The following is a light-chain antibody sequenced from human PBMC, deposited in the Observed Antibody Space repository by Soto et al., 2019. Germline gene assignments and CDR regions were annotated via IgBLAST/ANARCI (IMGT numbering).Light chain of an antibody. CDR2: GTY. CDR1: QSVTSSY. Sequence: DIVLTQSPGTLSLSPGETATLSCRASQSVTSSYLAWYQQKPGQAPRLLIYGTYNRAAGIPDRFTGSGSGTDFTLTISRLEPEDFAVYYCQHYAKTFGQGTKLEIK. CDR3: QHYAKT. J-gene: IGKJ2*01. V-gene: IGKV3-20*01.